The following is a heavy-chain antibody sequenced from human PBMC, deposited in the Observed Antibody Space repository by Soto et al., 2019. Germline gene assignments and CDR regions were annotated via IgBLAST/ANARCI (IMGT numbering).Heavy chain of an antibody. CDR3: ASAGGLGAVAADY. Sequence: SDTLSLTCAVSGGSLSSGGYSRSWIRQTPGKGLEWIGYIYHSGSTYYNPSLKSRVTISVDSSKNQFSLKLSSVTVADTAVYYCASAGGLGAVAADYWGQATLVTVSS. CDR2: IYHSGST. CDR1: GGSLSSGGYS. V-gene: IGHV4-30-2*01. D-gene: IGHD6-19*01. J-gene: IGHJ4*02.